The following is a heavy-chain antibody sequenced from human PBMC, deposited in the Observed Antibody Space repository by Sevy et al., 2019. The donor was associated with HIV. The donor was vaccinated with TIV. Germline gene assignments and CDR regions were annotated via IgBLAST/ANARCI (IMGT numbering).Heavy chain of an antibody. CDR2: IYHSGST. D-gene: IGHD3-3*01. J-gene: IGHJ4*02. CDR3: ARLNNDDFWSGPPHFDY. CDR1: GYSISSGYY. V-gene: IGHV4-38-2*01. Sequence: SETLSLTCAVSGYSISSGYYWGWIRQPPGKGLEGIGSIYHSGSTYYNPSLKSRVTISVDTSKNQFSLKLSSVTAADTAVYYCARLNNDDFWSGPPHFDYWGQGTLVTVSS.